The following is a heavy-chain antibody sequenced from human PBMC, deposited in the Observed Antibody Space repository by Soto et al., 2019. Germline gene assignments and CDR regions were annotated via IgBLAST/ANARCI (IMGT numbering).Heavy chain of an antibody. J-gene: IGHJ6*02. CDR3: ARVRAVAGSPPQYYYYYYGMDV. V-gene: IGHV1-18*01. CDR1: GYTFTSYG. D-gene: IGHD6-19*01. Sequence: QVQLVQSGAEVKKPGASVKVSCKASGYTFTSYGISWVRQAPGQGLEWMGWISAYNGNKNYAQQLQGRVTMTTDTSTSTAYMELRSLRSDDTAVYYCARVRAVAGSPPQYYYYYYGMDVWGQGTTVTVSS. CDR2: ISAYNGNK.